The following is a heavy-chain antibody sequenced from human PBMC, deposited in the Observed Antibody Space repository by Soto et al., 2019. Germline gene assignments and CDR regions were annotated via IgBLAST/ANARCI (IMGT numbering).Heavy chain of an antibody. CDR2: INAGNGNT. V-gene: IGHV1-3*01. CDR3: AREFYYYDSSGLHNWFDP. J-gene: IGHJ5*02. Sequence: GASVKVSCKASGYTFTSYAMHWVRQAPGQRLEWMGWINAGNGNTKYSQKFQGRVTITRDTSASTAYMELSSLRSEDTAVYYCAREFYYYDSSGLHNWFDPWGQGTLVTVSS. CDR1: GYTFTSYA. D-gene: IGHD3-22*01.